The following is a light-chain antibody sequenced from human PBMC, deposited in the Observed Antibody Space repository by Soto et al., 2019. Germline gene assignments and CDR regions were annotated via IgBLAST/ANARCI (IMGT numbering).Light chain of an antibody. CDR2: DTT. CDR3: LLSYSGVRV. Sequence: QAVVTQEPSLTVSPGGTVTLTCGSSTGAVTTGHYPYWFQQKPGQAPRTLIYDTTNKHSWTPARFSGSLLGGKAALTLSGAQPEVEADYYCLLSYSGVRVFGGGTKLTVL. CDR1: TGAVTTGHY. V-gene: IGLV7-46*01. J-gene: IGLJ2*01.